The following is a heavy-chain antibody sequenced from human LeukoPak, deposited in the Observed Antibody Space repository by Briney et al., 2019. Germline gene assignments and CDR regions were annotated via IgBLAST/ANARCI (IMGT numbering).Heavy chain of an antibody. V-gene: IGHV3-53*01. CDR1: GYTVSSNY. J-gene: IGHJ3*02. CDR2: IYSGGST. Sequence: GGSLTLACAASGYTVSSNYMSWVRQAPGKGLEWVSVIYSGGSTYYADSVKGRFTISRDNSKNTLYLQMNSLRAEDTAVYYCARGSAFDIWGQGTMVTVSS. CDR3: ARGSAFDI.